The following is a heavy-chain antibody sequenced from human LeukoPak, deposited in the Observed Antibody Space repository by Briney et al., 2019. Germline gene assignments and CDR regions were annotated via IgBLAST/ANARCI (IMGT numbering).Heavy chain of an antibody. CDR2: ISYDGSNK. D-gene: IGHD6-19*01. J-gene: IGHJ5*02. CDR1: GFTFSTYG. V-gene: IGHV3-30*03. Sequence: GRSLRLSCAASGFTFSTYGMHWVRQAPGKGLEWVAVISYDGSNKYYADSVKGRFTIARDNSKKTLSLQMNNLRVEDTAVYYCARVQFQWFDPWGQGTLVTVSS. CDR3: ARVQFQWFDP.